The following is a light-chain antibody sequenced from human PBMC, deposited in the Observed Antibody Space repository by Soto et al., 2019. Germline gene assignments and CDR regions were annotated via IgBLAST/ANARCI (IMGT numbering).Light chain of an antibody. Sequence: QSVLTQPPSASGSPGQSVTISCTGTSSDVGAYNYVSWYQQHPGKAPKLMIYEVSKRPSGVPDRFSGSKSGNTASLTVSGLQAEDEADYYCAAWDDTLNGLDVFGTGTKVTVL. CDR2: EVS. CDR3: AAWDDTLNGLDV. CDR1: SSDVGAYNY. J-gene: IGLJ1*01. V-gene: IGLV2-8*01.